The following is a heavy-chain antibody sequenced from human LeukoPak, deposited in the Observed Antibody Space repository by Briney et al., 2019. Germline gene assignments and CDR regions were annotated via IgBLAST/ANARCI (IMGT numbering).Heavy chain of an antibody. CDR1: GFTFSSYW. V-gene: IGHV3-7*01. D-gene: IGHD1-26*01. CDR3: TKDLGTGWEPQGGFDY. J-gene: IGHJ4*02. Sequence: GGSLRLSCAASGFTFSSYWMSWVRQAPGKGLEWVANIKQDGSEKYYVDSVKGRFTISRDNAKNSLYLQMNSLRAEDTAVYYCTKDLGTGWEPQGGFDYWGQGTLVTVSS. CDR2: IKQDGSEK.